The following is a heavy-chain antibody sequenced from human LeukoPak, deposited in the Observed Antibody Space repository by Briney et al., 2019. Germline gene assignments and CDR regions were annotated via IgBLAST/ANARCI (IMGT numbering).Heavy chain of an antibody. J-gene: IGHJ4*02. CDR3: ARHKAYSSSWYGPFYY. D-gene: IGHD6-13*01. V-gene: IGHV4-38-2*02. CDR1: GYSISSGYY. Sequence: SETLSLTCTVSGYSISSGYYWGWIRQPPGNGLEWIGSIYHGGSTYYNPSLKSRVTISVDTSKNQFSLKLSSVTAADTAVYYCARHKAYSSSWYGPFYYWGQGALVTVSS. CDR2: IYHGGST.